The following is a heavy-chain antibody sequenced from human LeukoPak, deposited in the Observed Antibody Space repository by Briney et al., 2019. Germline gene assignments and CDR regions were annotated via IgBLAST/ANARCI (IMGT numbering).Heavy chain of an antibody. Sequence: SVKVSCKASGRTFSSYAISWVRQAPGQGLEWMGGIIPIFGTANSAHKFQGRVTITADESTSTAYMELSSLRSEDTAVYYCARELREGSGWHRTSRFDYWGQGTLVTVSS. CDR2: IIPIFGTA. CDR1: GRTFSSYA. CDR3: ARELREGSGWHRTSRFDY. D-gene: IGHD6-19*01. J-gene: IGHJ4*02. V-gene: IGHV1-69*13.